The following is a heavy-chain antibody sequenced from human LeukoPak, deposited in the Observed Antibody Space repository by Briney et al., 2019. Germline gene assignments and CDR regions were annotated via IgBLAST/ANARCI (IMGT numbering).Heavy chain of an antibody. CDR1: GGSISRYY. CDR3: AKESEWFGESLYFDY. Sequence: ETLSLTCTVSGGSISRYYWSWIRQPPGKGLEWVSAISGSGGSTYYADSVKGRFTISRDNSKNTLYLQMNSLRAEDTAVYYCAKESEWFGESLYFDYWGQGTLVTVSS. V-gene: IGHV3-23*01. D-gene: IGHD3-10*01. J-gene: IGHJ4*02. CDR2: ISGSGGST.